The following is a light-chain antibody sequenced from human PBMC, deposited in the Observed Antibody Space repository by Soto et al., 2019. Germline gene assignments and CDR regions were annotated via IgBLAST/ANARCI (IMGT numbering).Light chain of an antibody. CDR3: QQYYSYPALT. Sequence: AIRMTQSPSSFSASTGDRVTITCRASQGISSYLAWYQQKPGKAPKLLIYAASTLQSGVPSRFSGSGSGTDFTLTISCLQSEDLATYYCQQYYSYPALTFGGGTKVEIK. CDR2: AAS. J-gene: IGKJ4*01. CDR1: QGISSY. V-gene: IGKV1-8*01.